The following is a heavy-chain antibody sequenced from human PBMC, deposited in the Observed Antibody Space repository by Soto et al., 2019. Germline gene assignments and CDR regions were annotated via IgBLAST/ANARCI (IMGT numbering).Heavy chain of an antibody. V-gene: IGHV1-24*01. D-gene: IGHD2-15*01. CDR2: FDPEDGET. J-gene: IGHJ5*02. CDR3: ATFAYPTDSGGRNNWFDP. Sequence: ASVKVSCKVSGYTLTELSMHWVRQAPGKGLEWMGGFDPEDGETIYAQKFQGRVTMTEDTSTDTAYMELSSLRSEDTAVYYCATFAYPTDSGGRNNWFDPWGQGTLVTVSS. CDR1: GYTLTELS.